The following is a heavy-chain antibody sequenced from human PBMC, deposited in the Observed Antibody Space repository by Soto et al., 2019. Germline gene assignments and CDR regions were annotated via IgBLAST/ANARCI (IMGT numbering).Heavy chain of an antibody. V-gene: IGHV4-59*01. CDR3: AIVRCSGGSCYLTIFDY. Sequence: SETLSLTCTVSGGSISSYYWSWIRQPPGKGLEWIGYLYYSGSTNYNPSLKSRVTISVDTSKNQFSLKLSSVTAADTAMYYCAIVRCSGGSCYLTIFDYWGQGTLVTVSS. CDR1: GGSISSYY. D-gene: IGHD2-15*01. J-gene: IGHJ4*02. CDR2: LYYSGST.